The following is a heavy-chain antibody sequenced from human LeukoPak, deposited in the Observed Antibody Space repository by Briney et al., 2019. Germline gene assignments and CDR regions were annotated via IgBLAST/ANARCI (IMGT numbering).Heavy chain of an antibody. D-gene: IGHD6-13*01. Sequence: SATLSLTCTVSGGSISSFYWSWIRQPAGKGLEWIGRIYTSGSTNYNPSLKSRVTISVDTSKNQFSLKLSSVTAADTAVYYCARGRGDYSSIAGYYMDVWGKGTTVTVSS. J-gene: IGHJ6*03. CDR1: GGSISSFY. CDR2: IYTSGST. V-gene: IGHV4-4*07. CDR3: ARGRGDYSSIAGYYMDV.